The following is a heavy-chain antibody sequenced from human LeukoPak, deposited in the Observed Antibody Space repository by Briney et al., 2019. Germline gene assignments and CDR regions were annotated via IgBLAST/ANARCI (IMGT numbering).Heavy chain of an antibody. CDR3: ARAGGGYWFDP. J-gene: IGHJ5*02. Sequence: GGSLRLSCATSGFTFNTYEMNWVRQAPGKGPEGISYIGSSGDNIHYADSVKGRFIISGDNAKNSLYLQMSSLRDEDTAIYYCARAGGGYWFDPWGQGTLVTVSS. CDR2: IGSSGDNI. D-gene: IGHD2-15*01. V-gene: IGHV3-48*03. CDR1: GFTFNTYE.